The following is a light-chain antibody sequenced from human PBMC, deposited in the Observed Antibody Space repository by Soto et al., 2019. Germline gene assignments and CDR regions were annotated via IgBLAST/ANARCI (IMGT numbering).Light chain of an antibody. J-gene: IGKJ2*01. CDR1: QSISSW. CDR2: KAS. CDR3: QQYKSYPYT. Sequence: DIQMTQSPSTLSASVRDRVTITCRASQSISSWLAWYQQKPGKAPKVLIYKASSLESGVPSRFSGSGSGTEFSLTISSLQPDDFVTYYCQQYKSYPYTFGQGTKLEIK. V-gene: IGKV1-5*03.